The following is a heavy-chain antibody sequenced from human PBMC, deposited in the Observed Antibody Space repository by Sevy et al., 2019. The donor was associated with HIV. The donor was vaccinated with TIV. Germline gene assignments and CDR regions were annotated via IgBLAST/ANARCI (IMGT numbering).Heavy chain of an antibody. CDR2: IYYSGRT. CDR3: ARYPADQYDRTGYNTRGGYFDS. J-gene: IGHJ4*02. D-gene: IGHD3-22*01. CDR1: GDSITRSNYY. Sequence: SETLSLTCTASGDSITRSNYYWAWIRQPPGRGLEWIGSIYYSGRTYYNPSLKSRVTFSVDTSRNRFSLRLSSVTAADTALYYCARYPADQYDRTGYNTRGGYFDSWGQGTLVTVSS. V-gene: IGHV4-39*01.